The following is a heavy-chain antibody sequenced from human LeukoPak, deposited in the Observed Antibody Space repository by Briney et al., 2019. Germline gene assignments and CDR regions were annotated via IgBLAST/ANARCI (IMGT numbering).Heavy chain of an antibody. CDR2: ISSDESNK. J-gene: IGHJ4*02. V-gene: IGHV3-30-3*01. CDR3: ATRQVDY. CDR1: GLTFRIYT. Sequence: GRSLRLSCAASGLTFRIYTMHWVRQAPGKGLEWVALISSDESNKYYADSVKGRFHISRDNSKNTLYLQMNSLRAEDTAVYYCATRQVDYWGQGNPGHRLL.